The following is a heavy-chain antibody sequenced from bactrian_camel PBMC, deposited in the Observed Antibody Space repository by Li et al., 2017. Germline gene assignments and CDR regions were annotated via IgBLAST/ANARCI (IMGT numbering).Heavy chain of an antibody. CDR1: GFTFSDVT. Sequence: VQLVESGGGLVQPGGPLGLSCPPSGFTFSDVTMSWVRQAPGKGLEWLSMIMSTGDSTYYVDSVKGRFTVSQDNAKNTVHLQMNSLKPEDSSMYYCAAEEYCGGSWDLPVNYNYWGQGTQVTVS. J-gene: IGHJ4*01. CDR2: IMSTGDST. V-gene: IGHV3S40*01. CDR3: AAEEYCGGSWDLPVNYNY. D-gene: IGHD7*01.